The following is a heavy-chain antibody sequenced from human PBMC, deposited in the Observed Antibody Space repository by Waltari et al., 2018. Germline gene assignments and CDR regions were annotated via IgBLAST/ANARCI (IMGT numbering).Heavy chain of an antibody. J-gene: IGHJ4*02. V-gene: IGHV4-39*02. D-gene: IGHD6-19*01. CDR3: ARLRSAVAVDC. CDR2: IFYSGST. Sequence: QLQLQESGPGLVKPSETLSLTCTVPGGSISSSSYYWGWIRQPPGKGLEWIASIFYSGSTYYNPSLKSRIVMSVDTSRNHFSLTLSSVTAADTAVYYCARLRSAVAVDCWGQGTLVTVSS. CDR1: GGSISSSSYY.